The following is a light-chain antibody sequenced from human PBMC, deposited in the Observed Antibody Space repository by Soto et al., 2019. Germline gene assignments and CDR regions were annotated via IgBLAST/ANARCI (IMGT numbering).Light chain of an antibody. CDR1: QSVSSY. CDR2: GAS. CDR3: LPSSKLLT. J-gene: IGKJ4*01. Sequence: EIVLTQSPATRSLSPGERATLSCRASQSVSSYLAWYQQKPAQAPRLLIYGASNRATGIPARFSGSGSWTDLTLPISSPGPASSAVYFWLPSSKLLTFGGGTKVDIK. V-gene: IGKV3-11*01.